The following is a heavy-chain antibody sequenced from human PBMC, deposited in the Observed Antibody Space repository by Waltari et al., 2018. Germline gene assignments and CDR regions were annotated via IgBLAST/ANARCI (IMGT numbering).Heavy chain of an antibody. Sequence: EVQLVESGGGLVKPGGSLRLSCAASGFTFSSYSMNWVRQAPGKGLEWVSSISSSSYIYYADSVKGRFTISRDNAKNSLYLQMNSLRAEDTAVYYCARPYSSSWYSSYDYWGQGTLVTVSS. D-gene: IGHD6-13*01. J-gene: IGHJ4*02. V-gene: IGHV3-21*01. CDR1: GFTFSSYS. CDR2: ISSSSYI. CDR3: ARPYSSSWYSSYDY.